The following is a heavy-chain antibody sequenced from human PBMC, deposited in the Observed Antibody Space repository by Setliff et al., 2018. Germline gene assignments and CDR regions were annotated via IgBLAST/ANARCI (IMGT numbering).Heavy chain of an antibody. CDR3: AREGVDTRSSTDYRYYMDV. D-gene: IGHD5-18*01. CDR1: GFRFTSFG. V-gene: IGHV1-18*01. J-gene: IGHJ6*03. Sequence: ASVKVSCKTSGFRFTSFGFSWVRQAPGQGLEWMGWISPYSGESNYAQKFQDRLTVTADTSTKTTYMELRSLTSDDTAVYYCAREGVDTRSSTDYRYYMDVWGKGTTVTVSS. CDR2: ISPYSGES.